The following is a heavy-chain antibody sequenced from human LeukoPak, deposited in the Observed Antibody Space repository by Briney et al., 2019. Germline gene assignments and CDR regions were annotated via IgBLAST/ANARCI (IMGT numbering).Heavy chain of an antibody. D-gene: IGHD3-3*01. CDR1: GGSISSGGYY. CDR3: ARDQPYYDFWSGYLPVLFDI. V-gene: IGHV4-30-2*01. J-gene: IGHJ3*02. Sequence: SETLSLTCTVSGGSISSGGYYWSWIRQPPGKGLEWIGYIYHSGSTYYNPSLKSRVTISVDRSKNQFSLKLSSVTAADTAVYYCARDQPYYDFWSGYLPVLFDIWGQGTMVTVSS. CDR2: IYHSGST.